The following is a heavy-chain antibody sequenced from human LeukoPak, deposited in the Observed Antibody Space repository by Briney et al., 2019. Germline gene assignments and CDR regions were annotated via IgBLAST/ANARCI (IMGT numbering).Heavy chain of an antibody. D-gene: IGHD3-10*01. CDR2: IYYSGSS. Sequence: SETLSLTCSVSGGSISSSSSYWGWIRQPPGKGLEWIGSIYYSGSSFDNPALKSRVTISVDTSKNQFSLKLSSVTAADTAVYYCARHVGFITMVRGVINNNWFDPRGQGTLVTVSS. V-gene: IGHV4-39*01. J-gene: IGHJ5*02. CDR1: GGSISSSSSY. CDR3: ARHVGFITMVRGVINNNWFDP.